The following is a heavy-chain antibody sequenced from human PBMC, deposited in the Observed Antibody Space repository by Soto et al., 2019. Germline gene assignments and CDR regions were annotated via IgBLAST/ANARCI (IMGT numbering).Heavy chain of an antibody. D-gene: IGHD3-3*01. Sequence: SETLSLTCTVSGGSISSSSYYWGWIRQPPGKGLEWIGSIYYSGSTYYNPSLKSRVTISVDTSKNQFSLKLSSVTAADTAVYYCARLDTLNFDYWGQGTLVTVSS. J-gene: IGHJ4*02. CDR2: IYYSGST. V-gene: IGHV4-39*01. CDR1: GGSISSSSYY. CDR3: ARLDTLNFDY.